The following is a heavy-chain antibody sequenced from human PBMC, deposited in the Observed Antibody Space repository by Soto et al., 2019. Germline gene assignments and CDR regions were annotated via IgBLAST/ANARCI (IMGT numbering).Heavy chain of an antibody. Sequence: GGSMRLSCTGSGFTFGDFGMSWFRQAPGKGLEWLSFIRSKGYGGTTESAASVRGRFITSRDDSKSIAYLQMNSLKTEDTAVYYCASLTSWSQEYYYGMDVWGQGTTVTVSS. J-gene: IGHJ6*02. V-gene: IGHV3-49*03. CDR3: ASLTSWSQEYYYGMDV. CDR2: IRSKGYGGTT. D-gene: IGHD2-2*01. CDR1: GFTFGDFG.